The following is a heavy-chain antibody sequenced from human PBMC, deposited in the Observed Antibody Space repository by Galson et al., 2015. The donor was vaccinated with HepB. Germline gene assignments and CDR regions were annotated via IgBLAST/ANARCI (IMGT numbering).Heavy chain of an antibody. CDR2: ISSSSSTI. V-gene: IGHV3-48*01. CDR1: GFTFSSYS. Sequence: SLRLSCAASGFTFSSYSMNWVRQAPGKGLEWVSYISSSSSTIYYADSVKGRFTISRDNAKNSLYLQMNSLRAEDTAVYYCARVNRHSSGSNWFDPWGQGTLVTVSS. CDR3: ARVNRHSSGSNWFDP. J-gene: IGHJ5*02. D-gene: IGHD6-19*01.